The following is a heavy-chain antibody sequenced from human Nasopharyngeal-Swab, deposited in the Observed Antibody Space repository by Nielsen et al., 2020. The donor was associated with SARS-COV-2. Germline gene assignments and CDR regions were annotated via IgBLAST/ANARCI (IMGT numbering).Heavy chain of an antibody. V-gene: IGHV3-33*01. CDR2: IWYDGGNK. J-gene: IGHJ4*02. CDR3: AREVIIVGTTMTGADADDGLH. D-gene: IGHD1-26*01. Sequence: VRQAPGKGLAWVAVIWYDGGNKFYADSVKGRFAISRDNSENTLYLQMNSLRVEDTAVYYCAREVIIVGTTMTGADADDGLHWGQGTLVTVSS.